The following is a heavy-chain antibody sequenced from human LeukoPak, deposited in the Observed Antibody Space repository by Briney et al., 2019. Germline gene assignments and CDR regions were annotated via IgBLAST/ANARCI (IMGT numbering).Heavy chain of an antibody. D-gene: IGHD6-6*01. V-gene: IGHV3-21*01. Sequence: GGSLRLSCAASGFTFSSYSMNWVRQAPGKGLEWVSSISSSSSYIYYADSVKGRFTISRDNAKTSLYLQMNSLRAEDTAVYYCARDPEYSSSSREFDYWGQGTLVTVSS. J-gene: IGHJ4*02. CDR3: ARDPEYSSSSREFDY. CDR1: GFTFSSYS. CDR2: ISSSSSYI.